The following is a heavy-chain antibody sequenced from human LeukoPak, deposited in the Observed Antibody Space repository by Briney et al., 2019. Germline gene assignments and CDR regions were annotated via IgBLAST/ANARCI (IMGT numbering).Heavy chain of an antibody. CDR3: AREPDYDERG. D-gene: IGHD4-17*01. CDR2: INPNSGGT. Sequence: GASVKVSCKASGYTFSDYDMHWVRQAPGQGLEWMGWINPNSGGTNYAQKFQGRVTMTRDTSISTAYMELSRLRSDDTAVFYCAREPDYDERGWGQGTLVTVSS. CDR1: GYTFSDYD. J-gene: IGHJ4*02. V-gene: IGHV1-2*02.